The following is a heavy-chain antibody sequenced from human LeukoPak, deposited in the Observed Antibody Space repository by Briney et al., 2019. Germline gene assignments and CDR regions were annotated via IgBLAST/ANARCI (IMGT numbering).Heavy chain of an antibody. V-gene: IGHV5-51*01. CDR2: IYPGDSDT. J-gene: IGHJ4*02. Sequence: GESLKISCKGSGYSFTSYWIAWVRQMPRKGLEWMGIIYPGDSDTRYSPSFQGQVTISADKSISTAYLQWSSLKASDTAMYYCARTNDYGGNSGTFGYWGQGTLVTVSS. D-gene: IGHD4-23*01. CDR1: GYSFTSYW. CDR3: ARTNDYGGNSGTFGY.